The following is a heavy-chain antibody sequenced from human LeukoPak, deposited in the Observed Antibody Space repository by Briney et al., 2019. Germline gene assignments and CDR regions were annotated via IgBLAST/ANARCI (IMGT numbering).Heavy chain of an antibody. Sequence: SETLSLTCTVSGGSISSYYWSWIRQPPGKGLEWIGYIYYSGSTSYNPSLKSRVTISVDTSKNQFSLKLSSVTAADTAVYYCARVLGHYYYYMDVWGKGTTVTVSS. CDR3: ARVLGHYYYYMDV. V-gene: IGHV4-59*12. CDR1: GGSISSYY. CDR2: IYYSGST. J-gene: IGHJ6*03. D-gene: IGHD1-26*01.